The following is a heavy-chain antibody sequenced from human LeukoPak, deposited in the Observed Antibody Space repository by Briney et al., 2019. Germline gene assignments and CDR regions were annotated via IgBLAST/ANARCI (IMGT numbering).Heavy chain of an antibody. Sequence: SETLSLTCTVSGGSISSYYWSWIRQPPGKGLEWIGYVYYSGSTNYNPSLKSRVTISVDTSKNQFSLKLSSVTAADTAVYYCARFTYYYGSGSNDAFDIWGQGTMVTVSS. V-gene: IGHV4-59*01. CDR3: ARFTYYYGSGSNDAFDI. CDR1: GGSISSYY. D-gene: IGHD3-10*01. J-gene: IGHJ3*02. CDR2: VYYSGST.